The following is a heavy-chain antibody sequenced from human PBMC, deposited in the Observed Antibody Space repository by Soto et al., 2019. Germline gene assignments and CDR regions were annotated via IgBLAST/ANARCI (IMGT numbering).Heavy chain of an antibody. J-gene: IGHJ5*02. CDR2: IIPIFGTA. Sequence: GASVKVSCKASGGTFSSYAISWVRQAPGQGLEWMGGIIPIFGTANYAQKFQGRVTITADESTSTAYMELSSLRSEDTAVYYCARERGVGAHSPGNNWFDPWGQGTLVTVSS. CDR1: GGTFSSYA. V-gene: IGHV1-69*13. CDR3: ARERGVGAHSPGNNWFDP. D-gene: IGHD1-26*01.